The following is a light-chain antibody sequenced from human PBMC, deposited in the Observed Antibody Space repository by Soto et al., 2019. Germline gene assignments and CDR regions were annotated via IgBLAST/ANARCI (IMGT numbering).Light chain of an antibody. CDR3: ATWDDSPREVV. CDR1: SSNIGSNA. Sequence: QSVLTQQPSASGTPGQRVTISCSGSSSNIGSNAVNWYQQLPGTAPKLLIYNTNQRPSGAPDRFSGSKSGTSASLAISGLQSEDEADYYCATWDDSPREVVFGGGTKLTVL. V-gene: IGLV1-44*01. CDR2: NTN. J-gene: IGLJ2*01.